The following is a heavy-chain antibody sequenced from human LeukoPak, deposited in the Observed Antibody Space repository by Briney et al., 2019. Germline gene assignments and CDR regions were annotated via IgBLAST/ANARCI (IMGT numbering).Heavy chain of an antibody. J-gene: IGHJ4*02. D-gene: IGHD6-6*01. CDR1: GFTFSNAW. CDR2: IKSKTDGGTT. Sequence: GGSLRLSCAASGFTFSNAWMSWVRQAPGKGLEWVGRIKSKTDGGTTDYAAPVKGRSTISRDDSKNTLYLQMNSLKTEDTAVYYCTTDGGIAARWAFDYWGQGTLVTVSS. V-gene: IGHV3-15*01. CDR3: TTDGGIAARWAFDY.